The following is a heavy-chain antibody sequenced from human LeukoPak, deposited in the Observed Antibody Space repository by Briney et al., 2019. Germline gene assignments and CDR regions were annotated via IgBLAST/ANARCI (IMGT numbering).Heavy chain of an antibody. CDR1: GFTFSSYG. D-gene: IGHD2-15*01. V-gene: IGHV3-30*18. CDR2: ISYDGSNK. J-gene: IGHJ3*02. Sequence: GGSLRLSCAASGFTFSSYGMHWVRQAPGKGLEWVAVISYDGSNKYYADSVKGRFTISRDNSKNTPYLQMNSLRAEDTAVYYCAKGPYCSGGSCYRRGAFDIWGQGTMVTVSS. CDR3: AKGPYCSGGSCYRRGAFDI.